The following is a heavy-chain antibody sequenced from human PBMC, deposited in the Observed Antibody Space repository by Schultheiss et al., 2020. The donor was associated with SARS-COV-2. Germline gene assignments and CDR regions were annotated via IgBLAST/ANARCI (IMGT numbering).Heavy chain of an antibody. D-gene: IGHD1-26*01. V-gene: IGHV3-30*03. CDR1: GFTVSDTS. J-gene: IGHJ5*02. CDR2: ISYDGRNK. CDR3: ARVQYSGSYNWFDP. Sequence: GGSLRLSCAASGFTVSDTSMSWVRQAPGKGLEWVAVISYDGRNKFYGDSAKGRFTISRDTSKNTLYLQINSLRAEDTAVYYCARVQYSGSYNWFDPWVQGALVTVSS.